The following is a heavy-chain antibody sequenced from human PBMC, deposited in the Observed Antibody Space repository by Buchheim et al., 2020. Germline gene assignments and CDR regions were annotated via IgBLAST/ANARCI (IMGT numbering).Heavy chain of an antibody. Sequence: QVQLQESGPGLVKPSQTLSLTCTVSGGSISSGGYYWSWIRQHPGKGLEWIGYIYYSGSTYYNPSLKSRVTISVDTSKNQFSLKLSSVTAADTAVYYCARERGVWGGYDRSSYYYGMDVWGQGTT. CDR1: GGSISSGGYY. CDR2: IYYSGST. V-gene: IGHV4-31*03. CDR3: ARERGVWGGYDRSSYYYGMDV. D-gene: IGHD3-3*01. J-gene: IGHJ6*02.